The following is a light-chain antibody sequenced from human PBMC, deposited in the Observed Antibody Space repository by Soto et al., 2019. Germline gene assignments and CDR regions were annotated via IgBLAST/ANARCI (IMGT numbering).Light chain of an antibody. CDR1: QTISSW. J-gene: IGKJ1*01. Sequence: DIQMTQSPSTLSGSVGDRVTITCRASQTISSWLAWYQQKPGKAPKLLIYKASTLKSGVPSRFSCSGSGTDFTLTISSLHPDDSATYYCQHYNSYSEAFGQGTKVDIK. CDR3: QHYNSYSEA. V-gene: IGKV1-5*03. CDR2: KAS.